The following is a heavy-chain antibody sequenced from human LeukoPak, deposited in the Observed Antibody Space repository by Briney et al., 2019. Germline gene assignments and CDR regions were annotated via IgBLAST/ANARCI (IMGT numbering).Heavy chain of an antibody. J-gene: IGHJ4*02. CDR3: ARDRTTVVTPGDFDY. V-gene: IGHV1-2*02. CDR2: INPNSGGT. CDR1: GYTFTGYY. D-gene: IGHD4-23*01. Sequence: ASVTVSCKASGYTFTGYYMHWVRQAPGQGLEWMGWINPNSGGTNYAQKFQGRVTMTRDTSISTAYMELSRLRSDDTAVYYCARDRTTVVTPGDFDYWGQGTLVTVSS.